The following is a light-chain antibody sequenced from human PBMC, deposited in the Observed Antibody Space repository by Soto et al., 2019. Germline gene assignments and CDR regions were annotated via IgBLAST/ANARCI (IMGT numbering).Light chain of an antibody. CDR3: QQYGGSLIT. V-gene: IGKV1-12*01. Sequence: DIQMTQSPSSVSASVGDTVTITCRASQGLKFLAWYQQKPGKAPRLLIYEATNLQSEVPPRFSGSGSGTDFTLTISRVEPEDFAVYYCQQYGGSLITFGQGTRLEIK. CDR1: QGLKF. CDR2: EAT. J-gene: IGKJ5*01.